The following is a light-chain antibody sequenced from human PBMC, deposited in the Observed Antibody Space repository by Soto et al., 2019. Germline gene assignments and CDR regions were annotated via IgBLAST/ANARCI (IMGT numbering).Light chain of an antibody. CDR1: SSDVGGYNY. Sequence: QSALTQPRSVSGSPGQSVTISCTGTSSDVGGYNYVSWYQHHPGKAPKLMIYDVDKRPSGVPGRFSGSKSGNTASPTISGLQAEDEADYYCCSYAGSYPFVFGTGTKVTVL. CDR3: CSYAGSYPFV. J-gene: IGLJ1*01. CDR2: DVD. V-gene: IGLV2-11*01.